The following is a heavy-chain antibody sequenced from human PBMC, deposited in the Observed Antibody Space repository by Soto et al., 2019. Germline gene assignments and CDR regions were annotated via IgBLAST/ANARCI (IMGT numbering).Heavy chain of an antibody. D-gene: IGHD3-22*01. V-gene: IGHV3-33*01. CDR3: ARDYDSSGYPRYYFDY. J-gene: IGHJ4*02. CDR1: GFTFSSYG. CDR2: IWYDGSNK. Sequence: PGGSLRLSCAASGFTFSSYGMHWVRQAPGKGLEWVAVIWYDGSNKYYADSVKGQFTISRDNSKNTLYLQMNSLRAEDTAVYYCARDYDSSGYPRYYFDYWGQGT.